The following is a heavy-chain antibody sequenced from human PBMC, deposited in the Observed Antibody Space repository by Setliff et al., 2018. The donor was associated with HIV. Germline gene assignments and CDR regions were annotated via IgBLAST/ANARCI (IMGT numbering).Heavy chain of an antibody. CDR1: GYSISSGYY. V-gene: IGHV4-38-2*01. CDR3: ARADGSGTYYLYYYYGMDV. CDR2: IYHSGST. D-gene: IGHD3-10*01. Sequence: SETLSLTCAVSGYSISSGYYWGWIRQPPGKGLEWIGNIYHSGSTYYNPSLKSRVAISVDTSKNQFSLELTSVTAADTAVYFCARADGSGTYYLYYYYGMDVWGQGTTVTVSS. J-gene: IGHJ6*02.